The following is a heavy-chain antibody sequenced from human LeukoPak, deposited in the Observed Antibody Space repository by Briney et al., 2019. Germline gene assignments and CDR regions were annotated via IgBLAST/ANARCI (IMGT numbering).Heavy chain of an antibody. CDR2: INHSGST. V-gene: IGHV4-34*01. J-gene: IGHJ5*02. Sequence: SETLSLTCAVYGGSFSGYYWSWIRQPPGKGLEWIGEINHSGSTNYNPSLKSRVTISVDTSKNQFSLKLSSVTAADTAVYYCARAFYYDILTGPYRKGWFDPWDQGTLVTVSS. CDR1: GGSFSGYY. D-gene: IGHD3-9*01. CDR3: ARAFYYDILTGPYRKGWFDP.